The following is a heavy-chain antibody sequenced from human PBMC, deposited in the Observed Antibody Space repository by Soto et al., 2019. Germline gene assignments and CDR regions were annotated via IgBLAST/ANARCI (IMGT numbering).Heavy chain of an antibody. J-gene: IGHJ6*02. CDR1: GGTFSSYT. Sequence: QVQLVQSGAEVKKPGSSVKVSCKASGGTFSSYTISWVRQAPGQGLEWMGRIIPILGIANYAQKFQGRVTITADKSTSAGYMELSILGAEDTAVYYCARWGVTVVVPAAMGYYYYGMDVWGQGNTVTGSS. CDR2: IIPILGIA. CDR3: ARWGVTVVVPAAMGYYYYGMDV. D-gene: IGHD2-2*01. V-gene: IGHV1-69*02.